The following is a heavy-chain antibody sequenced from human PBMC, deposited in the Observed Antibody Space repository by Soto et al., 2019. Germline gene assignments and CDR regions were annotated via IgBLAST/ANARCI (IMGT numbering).Heavy chain of an antibody. V-gene: IGHV4-59*01. CDR1: GGSISSYY. D-gene: IGHD6-13*01. CDR3: PSSLGYSSNSYVDY. Sequence: QVQLQESGPGLVKPSETLFLTCTVSGGSISSYYWSWIRQSPGKGLECIGYIYYSGSTKYNPTLTSRVTISVDASKSQFSLKRSSVTAADTAVYSCPSSLGYSSNSYVDYWGQGTRVTVSS. CDR2: IYYSGST. J-gene: IGHJ4*02.